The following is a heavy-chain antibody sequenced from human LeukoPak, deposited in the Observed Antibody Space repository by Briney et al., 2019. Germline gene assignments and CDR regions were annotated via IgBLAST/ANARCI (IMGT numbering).Heavy chain of an antibody. D-gene: IGHD6-6*01. Sequence: GGSLRLSCAASGFTFSSYAMSWVRQAPGKGLEWVSAISGSGGSTYYADSVKGRFTISRDNSKNTLYLQMNSLRAEDTAVYYCAKAGILEYSSQGDYYYYYGMDVWGQGTTVTVSS. V-gene: IGHV3-23*01. CDR2: ISGSGGST. CDR3: AKAGILEYSSQGDYYYYYGMDV. J-gene: IGHJ6*02. CDR1: GFTFSSYA.